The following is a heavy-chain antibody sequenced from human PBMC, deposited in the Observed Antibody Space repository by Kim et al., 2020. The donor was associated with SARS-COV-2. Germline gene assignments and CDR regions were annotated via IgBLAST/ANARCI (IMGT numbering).Heavy chain of an antibody. CDR3: ARGILITIFGVVAHLDY. CDR1: GGSISSGGYY. Sequence: SETLSLTCTVSGGSISSGGYYWSWIRQHPGKGLEWIGYIYYSGSTYYNPSLKSRVTISLDTSKNQFSLKLSSVTAADTAVYYCARGILITIFGVVAHLDYWGQGTLVTVSS. D-gene: IGHD3-3*01. V-gene: IGHV4-31*03. CDR2: IYYSGST. J-gene: IGHJ4*02.